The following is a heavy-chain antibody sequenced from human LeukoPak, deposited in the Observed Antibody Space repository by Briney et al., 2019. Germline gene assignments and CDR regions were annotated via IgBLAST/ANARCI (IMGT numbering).Heavy chain of an antibody. CDR3: TRDSPIGPTGHSDAFHI. CDR2: INHSGST. D-gene: IGHD1-1*01. Sequence: PSETLSLTCAVYGGSFSGYYWSWIRQPPGKGLEWIGEINHSGSTNYNPSLKSRVTISVDTSKNQFSLKLSSVTAADTAVYYCTRDSPIGPTGHSDAFHIWGQGTMVTVSS. V-gene: IGHV4-34*01. CDR1: GGSFSGYY. J-gene: IGHJ3*02.